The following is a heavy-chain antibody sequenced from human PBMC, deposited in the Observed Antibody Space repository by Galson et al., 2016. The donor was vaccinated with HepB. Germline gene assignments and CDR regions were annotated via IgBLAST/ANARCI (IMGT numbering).Heavy chain of an antibody. CDR1: GFTFTSYS. J-gene: IGHJ3*02. CDR3: ARGQLGAFDM. D-gene: IGHD5-24*01. CDR2: ISSSSNYI. Sequence: SLRLSCAASGFTFTSYSLNWVRQAPGKGLDWVASISSSSNYIYHADSVKGRFTISRDNAKNSLYLQMNSLRAGDTALYYCARGQLGAFDMWGQGTMVTVSS. V-gene: IGHV3-21*01.